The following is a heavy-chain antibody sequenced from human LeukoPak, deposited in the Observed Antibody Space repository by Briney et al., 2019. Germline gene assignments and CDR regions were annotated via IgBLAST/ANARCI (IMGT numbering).Heavy chain of an antibody. V-gene: IGHV1-18*01. CDR1: GYSFTNYY. CDR2: ISAYNGNT. CDR3: ARLGWLYDYVRGSYDY. J-gene: IGHJ4*02. Sequence: GGSVRVSCAASGYSFTNYYIHWGRQAPGQGLEWMGWISAYNGNTNYAQKLQGRVTMTTDTSTSTAYMELRSLRADDTAVYYCARLGWLYDYVRGSYDYWGQGTLVTVSS. D-gene: IGHD3-16*01.